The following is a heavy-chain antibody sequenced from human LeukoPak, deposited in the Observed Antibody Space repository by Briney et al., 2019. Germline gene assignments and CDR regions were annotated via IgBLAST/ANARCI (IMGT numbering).Heavy chain of an antibody. D-gene: IGHD3-9*01. J-gene: IGHJ1*01. CDR3: ARGRYFDWLPMGGYFQH. CDR2: TYYRSKWYN. CDR1: GDSVSSNSAA. Sequence: TSQTLSLTCAISGDSVSSNSAAWNWIRQSPSRGLEWLGRTYYRSKWYNDYAVSVKSRITINPDTSKNQFSLQLNSVTPEDTAVYYCARGRYFDWLPMGGYFQHWGQGTLVTVSS. V-gene: IGHV6-1*01.